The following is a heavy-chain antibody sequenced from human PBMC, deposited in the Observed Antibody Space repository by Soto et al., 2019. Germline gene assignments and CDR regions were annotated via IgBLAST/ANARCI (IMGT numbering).Heavy chain of an antibody. V-gene: IGHV1-18*01. Sequence: QVQLVQSGAEVKKPGASVTVSCKASGYTFTTYGVSWVRQAPGQGLEWLGWINGYNGNAKYAENLQGRVSMTTDTSTTPAYMELRSLRSDDTAVYYCARMGDVPYYYYAMDVWGQGTTVTVSS. D-gene: IGHD3-16*01. J-gene: IGHJ6*02. CDR3: ARMGDVPYYYYAMDV. CDR1: GYTFTTYG. CDR2: INGYNGNA.